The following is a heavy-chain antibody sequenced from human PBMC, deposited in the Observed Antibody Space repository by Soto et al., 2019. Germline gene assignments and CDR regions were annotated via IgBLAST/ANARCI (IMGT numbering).Heavy chain of an antibody. V-gene: IGHV3-33*01. CDR2: IWYDGGDK. CDR1: GFIFSSYA. Sequence: QVQLVESGGGVVQPGKSLRLSCEASGFIFSSYAIHWVRQAPGKGLEWVAIIWYDGGDKYYADSVKGRFSISRDNSNNTVYLQMDSLRAEDTALYYCARGLLPSATTFFDYWGQGTLVIVSS. J-gene: IGHJ4*02. D-gene: IGHD1-26*01. CDR3: ARGLLPSATTFFDY.